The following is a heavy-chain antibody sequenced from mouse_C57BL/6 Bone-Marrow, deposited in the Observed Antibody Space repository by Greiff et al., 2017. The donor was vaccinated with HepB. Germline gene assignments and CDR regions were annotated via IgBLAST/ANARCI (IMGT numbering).Heavy chain of an antibody. D-gene: IGHD1-1*01. J-gene: IGHJ4*01. Sequence: QVQLQQPGAELVRPGSSVKLSCKASGYTFTSYWMHWVKQRPIQGLEWIGNIDPSDSETHYNQKFKDKATLTVDKSSSTAYMQLSSLTSEDSAVYYCARSGVTTVVRAMDYWGQGTSVTVSS. V-gene: IGHV1-52*01. CDR3: ARSGVTTVVRAMDY. CDR1: GYTFTSYW. CDR2: IDPSDSET.